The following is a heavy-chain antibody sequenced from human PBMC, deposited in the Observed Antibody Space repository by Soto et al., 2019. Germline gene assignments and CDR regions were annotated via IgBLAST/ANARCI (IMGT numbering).Heavy chain of an antibody. CDR3: AKVFYYYDSSGYYYFDY. CDR1: GFTFSSYA. V-gene: IGHV3-23*01. Sequence: GSLGLSCAASGFTFSSYAVSWVRQAPGKGPEWISSISGSGSTIYYADSVKGRFTISRDNSKNTLYLQMSSLRAEDTAVYYCAKVFYYYDSSGYYYFDYWGQGTLVTVYS. CDR2: ISGSGSTI. D-gene: IGHD3-22*01. J-gene: IGHJ4*02.